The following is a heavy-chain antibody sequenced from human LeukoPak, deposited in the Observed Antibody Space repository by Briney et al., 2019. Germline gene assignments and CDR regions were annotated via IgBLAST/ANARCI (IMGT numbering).Heavy chain of an antibody. CDR1: GFTVSGSY. D-gene: IGHD3-22*01. V-gene: IGHV3-23*01. J-gene: IGHJ4*02. CDR3: AKVGYYYDSSGYYSLFDY. Sequence: GGSLRLSCAASGFTVSGSYMSWVRQAPGKGLEWVSAISGSGGSTYYADSVKGRFTISRDNSKNTLYLQMNSLRAEDTAVYYCAKVGYYYDSSGYYSLFDYWGQGTLVTVSS. CDR2: ISGSGGST.